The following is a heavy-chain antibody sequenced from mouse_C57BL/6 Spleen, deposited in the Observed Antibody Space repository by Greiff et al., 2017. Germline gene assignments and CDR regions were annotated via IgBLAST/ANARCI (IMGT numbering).Heavy chain of an antibody. CDR2: INPSSGYT. CDR3: ARSNYGSSYNFDY. CDR1: GYTFTSYW. D-gene: IGHD1-1*01. V-gene: IGHV1-7*01. J-gene: IGHJ2*01. Sequence: VQVVESGAELAKPGASVKLSCKASGYTFTSYWMHWVKQRPGQGLEWIGYINPSSGYTKYNQKFKDKATLTADKSSSTAYMQLSSLTYEDSAVYYCARSNYGSSYNFDYWGQGTTLTVSS.